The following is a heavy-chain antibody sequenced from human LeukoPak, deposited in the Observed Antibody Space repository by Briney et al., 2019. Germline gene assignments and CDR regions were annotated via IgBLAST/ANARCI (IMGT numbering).Heavy chain of an antibody. CDR3: AREKQKYSSGWYCLDY. CDR2: IWYDGSNK. V-gene: IGHV3-33*01. Sequence: GGSLRLSCAASGFTFSTYGLHWVRQGPGKGLEWVALIWYDGSNKYYADSVKGRFTISRDNSKNTLYLQMNSLRAEDTAVYYCAREKQKYSSGWYCLDYWGQGTLVTVSS. CDR1: GFTFSTYG. J-gene: IGHJ4*02. D-gene: IGHD6-19*01.